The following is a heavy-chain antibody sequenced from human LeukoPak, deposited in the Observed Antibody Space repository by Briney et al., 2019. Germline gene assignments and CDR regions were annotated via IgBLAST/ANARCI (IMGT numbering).Heavy chain of an antibody. J-gene: IGHJ4*02. D-gene: IGHD3-9*01. CDR3: ARVRKQVVLRYYDF. CDR2: ISSSGTNI. V-gene: IGHV3-48*03. CDR1: GFTFSSYE. Sequence: GGSLRLSCAASGFTFSSYEMNWVRQAPGKGLEWISYISSSGTNIYYADSVRGRFTISRDNAKSSLYLQMNSLRGEDTAVYYCARVRKQVVLRYYDFWGQGTLVTVSS.